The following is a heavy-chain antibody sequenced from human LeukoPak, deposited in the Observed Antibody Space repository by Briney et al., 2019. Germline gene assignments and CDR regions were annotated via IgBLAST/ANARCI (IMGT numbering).Heavy chain of an antibody. Sequence: SETLSLTCTVSGGSISSSSYYWSWIRQPPGKGLEWIGEINHSGSTNYNPSLKSRVTISVDTSKNQFSLKLSSVTAADTAVYYCAREAGDYVWGSYRSTLIDYWGQGTLVTVSS. CDR1: GGSISSSSYY. CDR3: AREAGDYVWGSYRSTLIDY. V-gene: IGHV4-39*07. D-gene: IGHD3-16*02. CDR2: INHSGST. J-gene: IGHJ4*02.